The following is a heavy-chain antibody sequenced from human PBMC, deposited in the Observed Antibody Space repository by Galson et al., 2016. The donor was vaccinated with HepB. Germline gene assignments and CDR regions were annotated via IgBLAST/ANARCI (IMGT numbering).Heavy chain of an antibody. V-gene: IGHV4-59*11. D-gene: IGHD5-18*01. Sequence: LSLTCSVSGGSISGHFWSWIRQPPGKSLEWIGFVHSIATMATRYNPSLNGRITISVNTSRSQFSLRLTSVTAADTAVYYCARSGYSYAWGDPWGQGILVTVSS. CDR1: GGSISGHF. CDR2: VHSIATMAT. CDR3: ARSGYSYAWGDP. J-gene: IGHJ5*02.